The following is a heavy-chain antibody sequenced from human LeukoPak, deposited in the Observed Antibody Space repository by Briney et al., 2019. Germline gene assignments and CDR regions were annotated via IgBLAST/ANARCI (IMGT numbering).Heavy chain of an antibody. J-gene: IGHJ4*02. D-gene: IGHD3-22*01. CDR1: GGSISSYY. CDR3: ARVHYYDSSGYYTGWYFDY. CDR2: IYYSGST. Sequence: KSSETLSLTCTVSGGSISSYYWSWIRQPPGKGLEWIGYIYYSGSTNYNPSLKSRVTISVDTSKNQFSLKLSSVTAADTAVYYCARVHYYDSSGYYTGWYFDYWGQGTLVTVSS. V-gene: IGHV4-59*12.